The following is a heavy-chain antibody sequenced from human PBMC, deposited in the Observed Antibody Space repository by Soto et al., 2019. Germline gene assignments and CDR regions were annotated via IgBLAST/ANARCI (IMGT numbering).Heavy chain of an antibody. Sequence: SETLSLSCPFAGGSIRRSSYDWGGLRQAPGKGVEWIGSIYYSGSTYYNPSLKRRVTISVATSKNQFSLKLSSVTAADTAVYYCAGHSEVLRYFRWCDPGSQGIRGNVAA. V-gene: IGHV4-39*01. J-gene: IGHJ5*02. CDR2: IYYSGST. D-gene: IGHD3-9*01. CDR1: GGSIRRSSYD. CDR3: AGHSEVLRYFRWCDP.